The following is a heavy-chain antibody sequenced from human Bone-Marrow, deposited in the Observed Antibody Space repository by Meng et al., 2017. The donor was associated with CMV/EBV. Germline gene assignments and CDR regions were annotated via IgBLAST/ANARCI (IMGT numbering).Heavy chain of an antibody. CDR3: ARDHPRYYDFWSGYNYYYYGMDV. J-gene: IGHJ6*02. D-gene: IGHD3-3*01. Sequence: GGSLRLSCAASGFTFSSYAMSWVRQAPGKGLVWVSYISSSGSTIYYADSVKGRFTISRDNARNSLYLQMNSLRAEDTAVYYCARDHPRYYDFWSGYNYYYYGMDVWGQGTTVTVSS. CDR2: ISSSGSTI. V-gene: IGHV3-48*03. CDR1: GFTFSSYA.